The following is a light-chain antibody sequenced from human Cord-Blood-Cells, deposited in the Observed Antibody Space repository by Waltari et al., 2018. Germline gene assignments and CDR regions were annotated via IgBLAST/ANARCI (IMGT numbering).Light chain of an antibody. J-gene: IGLJ1*01. CDR2: SNN. V-gene: IGLV1-44*01. Sequence: SVLSQPPSASGTPGQWVTISCSGSSSYIGSNTVNWYQQLPGTAPKLLIYSNNQRPSGVPDRFSGSKSGTSASLAISGLQSEDEADYYCAAWDDSLNGYVFGTGTKVTVL. CDR3: AAWDDSLNGYV. CDR1: SSYIGSNT.